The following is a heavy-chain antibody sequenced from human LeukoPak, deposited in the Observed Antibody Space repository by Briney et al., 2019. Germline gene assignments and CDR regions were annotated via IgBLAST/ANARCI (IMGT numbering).Heavy chain of an antibody. V-gene: IGHV3-64*01. J-gene: IGHJ6*03. CDR2: ISSNGGST. D-gene: IGHD6-6*01. CDR1: GFTFSSYA. CDR3: ARARQLAGSYYYYMDV. Sequence: GGSLRLSCAASGFTFSSYAMHWVRQAPGKGLEYVSAISSNGGSTYYANSVKGRFTISRDNSKNTLYLQMGSLRAEDMAVYYCARARQLAGSYYYYMDVWGKGTTVTVSS.